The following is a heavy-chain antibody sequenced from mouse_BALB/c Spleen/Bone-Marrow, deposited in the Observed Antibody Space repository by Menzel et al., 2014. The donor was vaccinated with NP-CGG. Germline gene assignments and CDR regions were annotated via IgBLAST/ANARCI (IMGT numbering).Heavy chain of an antibody. CDR1: GFTFXNYW. J-gene: IGHJ1*01. D-gene: IGHD2-4*01. V-gene: IGHV6-6*02. Sequence: EVQLVESGGGLVQPGGSMKLSCVASGFTFXNYWMNWVRQSPEKGLEWVAEIRLKSNNYATHYAESVKGRFTISRDDSKRSVYLQMNNLRAEDTGIYYCTRPYYDYRYFDVWGAGTTVTVSS. CDR3: TRPYYDYRYFDV. CDR2: IRLKSNNYAT.